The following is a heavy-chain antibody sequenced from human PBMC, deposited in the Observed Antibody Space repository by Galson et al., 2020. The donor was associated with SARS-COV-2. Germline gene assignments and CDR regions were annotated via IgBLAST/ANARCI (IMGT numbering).Heavy chain of an antibody. CDR3: AGCSSTSCYDRDYYYYYGMDV. CDR1: GYTFTSYA. Sequence: ASVKVSCKASGYTFTSYAMNWVRQAPGQGLEWMGWINTNTGNPTYAQGFTGRFVFSLDTSVSTAYLQISSLKAEDTAVYYCAGCSSTSCYDRDYYYYYGMDVWGQGTTVTVSS. J-gene: IGHJ6*02. V-gene: IGHV7-4-1*02. CDR2: INTNTGNP. D-gene: IGHD2-2*01.